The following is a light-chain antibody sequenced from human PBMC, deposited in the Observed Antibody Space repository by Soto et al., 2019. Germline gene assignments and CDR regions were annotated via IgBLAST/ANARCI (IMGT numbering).Light chain of an antibody. J-gene: IGKJ5*01. CDR2: DAS. CDR1: QGVSSA. CDR3: QQFYYYPIT. Sequence: ATQMTQSPSSLSASVGDRITITCRASQGVSSALAWYQHKPGKAPKLLIYDASSLESVVPSRVRGRGSWTDFTRTITSLQPEDVATYYCQQFYYYPITFTQVTRLEIK. V-gene: IGKV1D-13*01.